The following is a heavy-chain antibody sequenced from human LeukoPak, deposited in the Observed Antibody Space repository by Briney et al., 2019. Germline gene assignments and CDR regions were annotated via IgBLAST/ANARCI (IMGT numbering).Heavy chain of an antibody. V-gene: IGHV3-30*04. CDR1: GFTFSSYV. CDR3: ARRGYYYYYYMDV. J-gene: IGHJ6*03. CDR2: ISYDGSNE. Sequence: GGSLRLSCAASGFTFSSYVMHWVRQAPGKGLEWVAIISYDGSNEYYADSVKGRFTISRDNSKNTLYLQMNSLRAADTAVYYCARRGYYYYYYMDVWGKGTTVTVSS.